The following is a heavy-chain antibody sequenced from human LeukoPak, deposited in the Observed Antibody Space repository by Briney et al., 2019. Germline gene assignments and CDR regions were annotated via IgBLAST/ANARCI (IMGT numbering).Heavy chain of an antibody. V-gene: IGHV4-39*07. CDR1: GDSISTSDYY. CDR2: IYYIGSV. CDR3: ARGPGGYCSGGSCSPPHDY. D-gene: IGHD2-15*01. Sequence: PSVTLSLTCAVSGDSISTSDYYWAWIRQTPGKGPEWIASIYYIGSVYYNPSLKSRVTISVDTSKNQFSLKLSSVTAADTAVYYCARGPGGYCSGGSCSPPHDYWGQGTLVTVSS. J-gene: IGHJ4*02.